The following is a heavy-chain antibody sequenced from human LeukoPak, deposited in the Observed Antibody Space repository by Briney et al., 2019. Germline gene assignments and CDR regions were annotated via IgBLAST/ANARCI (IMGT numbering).Heavy chain of an antibody. J-gene: IGHJ4*02. CDR1: GASISTSSYY. Sequence: SETLSLTCTVSGASISTSSYYWGWIRQPPGKGLEWIGSIYYSGTTHSNPSLKRRVTMSLDTSKNQFSLRLTSVTAADTAVYDCARVMSYDFYMGGDYWGQGTLVTVSS. D-gene: IGHD3-3*01. CDR2: IYYSGTT. CDR3: ARVMSYDFYMGGDY. V-gene: IGHV4-39*07.